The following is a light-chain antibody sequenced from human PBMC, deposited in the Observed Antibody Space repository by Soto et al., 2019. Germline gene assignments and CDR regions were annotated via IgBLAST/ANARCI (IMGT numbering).Light chain of an antibody. V-gene: IGKV3-15*01. CDR1: QSINSE. CDR2: GAS. CDR3: QPGHNWPLT. Sequence: EIVMTQSPATLSLSPGERAALSCRASQSINSELAWYQQKPGQPPRLLIYGASTRATGVPARFTGSESGSEFTLTISGLQSEDFAVYYCQPGHNWPLTFGQGTRLEI. J-gene: IGKJ2*01.